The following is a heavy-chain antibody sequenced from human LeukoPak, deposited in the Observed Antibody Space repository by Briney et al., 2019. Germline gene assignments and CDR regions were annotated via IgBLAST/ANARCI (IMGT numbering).Heavy chain of an antibody. Sequence: GGSLRLSCAGSGFTFSDHWMHWVRHAPGERLVWVSRINPDGSKKNYAYSVKGRFSISRDNAKNTLYLEMNSLRAEDTAVYYCTRSLLGGADHWGQGTLVTVSS. J-gene: IGHJ4*02. V-gene: IGHV3-74*01. CDR3: TRSLLGGADH. D-gene: IGHD3-16*01. CDR1: GFTFSDHW. CDR2: INPDGSKK.